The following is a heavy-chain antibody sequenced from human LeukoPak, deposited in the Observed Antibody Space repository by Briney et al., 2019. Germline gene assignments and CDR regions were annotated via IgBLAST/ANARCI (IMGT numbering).Heavy chain of an antibody. CDR3: ARDKVVGATTLDY. CDR2: ISYDGGNK. CDR1: GFTFSSYN. D-gene: IGHD1-26*01. Sequence: PGGSLRLSCAASGFTFSSYNMHWVRQAPGKGLEWVAVISYDGGNKYYTDSVKGRFTISRDNAKNSLFLQMNSLRAEDSAVYYCARDKVVGATTLDYWGQGTLVTVSS. J-gene: IGHJ4*02. V-gene: IGHV3-33*08.